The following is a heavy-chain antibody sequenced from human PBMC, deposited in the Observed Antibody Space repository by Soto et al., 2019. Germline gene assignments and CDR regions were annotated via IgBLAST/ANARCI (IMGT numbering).Heavy chain of an antibody. Sequence: QITLKESGPTLVKPTQTLTLTCTFSGFSLSTSGVGVGWIRQPPGKALEWLALIYWDDDKRYSPSLKSRLTITKDTPQNQVVLTMTNMDPVDTATYYCAHRSGSYWIDYWGQGTLVTVSS. D-gene: IGHD1-26*01. CDR2: IYWDDDK. CDR3: AHRSGSYWIDY. V-gene: IGHV2-5*02. CDR1: GFSLSTSGVG. J-gene: IGHJ4*02.